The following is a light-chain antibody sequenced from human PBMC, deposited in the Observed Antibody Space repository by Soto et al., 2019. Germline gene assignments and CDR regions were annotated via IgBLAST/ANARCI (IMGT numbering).Light chain of an antibody. CDR1: SSDVGGYDY. CDR3: SSYTSTSRV. CDR2: EVS. V-gene: IGLV2-14*01. J-gene: IGLJ3*02. Sequence: QSVLTQPASVSGSAGQSVTISCTGTSSDVGGYDYVSWYQQHPGKAPKLVIYEVSNRPSGVSSRFSGSKFGNTASLTISGLQSEDEGDYYCSSYTSTSRVFGGGTQLTVL.